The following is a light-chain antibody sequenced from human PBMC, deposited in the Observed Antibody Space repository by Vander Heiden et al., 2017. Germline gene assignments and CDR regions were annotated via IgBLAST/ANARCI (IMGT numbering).Light chain of an antibody. Sequence: QAVLTQPSSLSASPGASASLTCTLRCGINVGTYRIYWYQQKPGSPPQYLLRYKSDSDKQQGSGVPSRFSGSKEASANAGILLISGLQSEDEADYYCMIWHSSAVVFGGGTKLTVL. CDR2: YKSDSDK. J-gene: IGLJ2*01. CDR1: CGINVGTYR. V-gene: IGLV5-45*03. CDR3: MIWHSSAVV.